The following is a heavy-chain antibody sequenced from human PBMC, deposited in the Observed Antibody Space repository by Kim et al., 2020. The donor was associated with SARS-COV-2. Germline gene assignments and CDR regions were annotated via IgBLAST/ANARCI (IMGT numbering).Heavy chain of an antibody. V-gene: IGHV3-48*03. J-gene: IGHJ4*02. CDR1: GFTFSSYE. Sequence: GGSLRLSCAASGFTFSSYEMNWVRQAPGKGLEWVSYISSSGSTIYYADAVKGRFTISRDNAKNSLYLQMNSLRAEDTAVYYCASPTVAGTFWGQGTLVTVSS. CDR2: ISSSGSTI. D-gene: IGHD6-19*01. CDR3: ASPTVAGTF.